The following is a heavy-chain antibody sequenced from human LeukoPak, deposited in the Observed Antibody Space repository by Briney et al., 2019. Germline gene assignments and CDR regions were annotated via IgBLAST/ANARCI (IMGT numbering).Heavy chain of an antibody. V-gene: IGHV4-59*01. Sequence: SETLSLTCTVSGGSISSYYWSWIRQPPGKGLEWIGYIYYSGSTNYNPSLKSRVTISVDTSKNQFSLKLSSVTAADTAVYYCASALYSIGYYYPFDYWGQGTLVTVSS. CDR1: GGSISSYY. CDR3: ASALYSIGYYYPFDY. CDR2: IYYSGST. D-gene: IGHD3-22*01. J-gene: IGHJ4*02.